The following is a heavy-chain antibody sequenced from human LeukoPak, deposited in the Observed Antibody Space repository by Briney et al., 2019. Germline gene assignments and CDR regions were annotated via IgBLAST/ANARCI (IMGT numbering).Heavy chain of an antibody. CDR1: GFTFSSYS. CDR2: ISSSSSTI. D-gene: IGHD3-22*01. V-gene: IGHV3-48*01. Sequence: PGGSLRLSCAAPGFTFSSYSMNWVRQAPGKGLEWVSYISSSSSTIYYADSVKGRFTISRDNAKNSLYLQMNSLRAEDTAVYYCARGSYYYDSSGYRDYWYFDLWGRGTLVTVSS. J-gene: IGHJ2*01. CDR3: ARGSYYYDSSGYRDYWYFDL.